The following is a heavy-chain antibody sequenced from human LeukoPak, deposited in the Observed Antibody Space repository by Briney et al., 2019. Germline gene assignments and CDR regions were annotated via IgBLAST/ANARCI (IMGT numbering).Heavy chain of an antibody. CDR1: GYKFTTYW. CDR2: IYPRDSDT. V-gene: IGHV5-51*01. D-gene: IGHD3-22*01. CDR3: ARLLAAPYYIAH. Sequence: GESLKISCKGSGYKFTTYWIAWVRQMPGQGLEWLGIIYPRDSDTRFSPSFQGQVTISVDTSIDTAYLQWSSVKASDTAMYYCARLLAAPYYIAHWGQGTLVTVSS. J-gene: IGHJ4*02.